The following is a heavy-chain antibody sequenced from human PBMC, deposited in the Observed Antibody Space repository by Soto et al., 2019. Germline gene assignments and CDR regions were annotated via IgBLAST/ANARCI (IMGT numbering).Heavy chain of an antibody. CDR1: GFTFGSYA. V-gene: IGHV3-23*01. CDR2: ISGSGGST. J-gene: IGHJ4*02. Sequence: GSLRLSCAASGFTFGSYAMSWVRQAPGKGLEWVSAISGSGGSTYYADSVKGRFTISRDNSKNTLYLQMNSLRAEDTAVYYCAKGGGYCSSTSCFYASYFDYWGKGTLVTVS. D-gene: IGHD2-2*01. CDR3: AKGGGYCSSTSCFYASYFDY.